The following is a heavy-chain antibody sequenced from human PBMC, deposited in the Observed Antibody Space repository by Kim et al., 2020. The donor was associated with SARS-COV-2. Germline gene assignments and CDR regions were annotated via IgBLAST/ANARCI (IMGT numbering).Heavy chain of an antibody. Sequence: GGSLRLSCAASGFTFSSYAMHWVRQAPGKGLEWVAVISYDGSNKYYADSVKGRFTISRDNSKNTLYLQMNSLRAEDTAVYYCARVHAIIQLGDYWGQGTLVTVSS. D-gene: IGHD5-18*01. CDR1: GFTFSSYA. CDR3: ARVHAIIQLGDY. V-gene: IGHV3-30*04. J-gene: IGHJ4*02. CDR2: ISYDGSNK.